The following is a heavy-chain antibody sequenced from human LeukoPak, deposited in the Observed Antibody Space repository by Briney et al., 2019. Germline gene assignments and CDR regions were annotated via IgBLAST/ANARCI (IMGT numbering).Heavy chain of an antibody. CDR2: IKSKTDGGTT. V-gene: IGHV3-15*01. J-gene: IGHJ3*02. CDR3: AKDLRTQYRFLDAFDI. CDR1: GFTFSNAW. Sequence: PGGSLRLSCAASGFTFSNAWMSWVRQAPGKGLEWVGRIKSKTDGGTTDYAAPVKGRFTISRDDSKNTLYLQMNSLKTEDTAVYYCAKDLRTQYRFLDAFDIWGQGTMVTVSS. D-gene: IGHD2-21*01.